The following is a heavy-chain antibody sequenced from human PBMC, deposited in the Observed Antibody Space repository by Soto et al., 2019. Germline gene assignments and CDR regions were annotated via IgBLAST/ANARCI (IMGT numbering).Heavy chain of an antibody. J-gene: IGHJ4*02. Sequence: QAQLVQSGAEVKKPGSSVKVSCKASVGTFSSYSISWVRQAPGQGLEWMGRIIPILGIANYAQKFQGRVTITADKSTSTAYMELSSLRSEDTAVYYCASSSRVLLDYWGQGTLVTVSS. CDR3: ASSSRVLLDY. CDR1: VGTFSSYS. CDR2: IIPILGIA. D-gene: IGHD3-10*01. V-gene: IGHV1-69*02.